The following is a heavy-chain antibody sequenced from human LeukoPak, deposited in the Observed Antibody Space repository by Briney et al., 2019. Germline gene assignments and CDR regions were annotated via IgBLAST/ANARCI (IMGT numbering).Heavy chain of an antibody. CDR1: AGSISSDSYY. V-gene: IGHV4-39*07. Sequence: PSETLSLTCTVSAGSISSDSYYWGWIRQPPGKGLEWIGTIYYSGNTYYNPSLKSRLTISVDTSKNQFSLKLRSVTAADTALYYCASTSPKYYYESSGYSSLFDNWGQGTLVTVSS. CDR2: IYYSGNT. J-gene: IGHJ4*02. D-gene: IGHD3-22*01. CDR3: ASTSPKYYYESSGYSSLFDN.